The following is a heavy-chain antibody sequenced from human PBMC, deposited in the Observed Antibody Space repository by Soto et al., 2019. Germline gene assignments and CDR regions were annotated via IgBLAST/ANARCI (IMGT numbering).Heavy chain of an antibody. Sequence: ASVKVSCKASGYTFTSYGINWVRQAPGQGLEWMGWISAYNGNTNYAQKLQGRVTMTTDTSTSTAYMELRSLRSDDTAVYYCARDRGTMVRGVITPAAWFDPWGQGTLVTVSS. CDR3: ARDRGTMVRGVITPAAWFDP. V-gene: IGHV1-18*01. CDR1: GYTFTSYG. CDR2: ISAYNGNT. J-gene: IGHJ5*02. D-gene: IGHD3-10*01.